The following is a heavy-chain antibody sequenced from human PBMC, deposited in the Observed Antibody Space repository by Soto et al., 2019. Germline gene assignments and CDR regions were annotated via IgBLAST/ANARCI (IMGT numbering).Heavy chain of an antibody. CDR1: VFTFRSYW. CDR3: ARDPTYFYDSSGYYDY. J-gene: IGHJ4*02. D-gene: IGHD3-22*01. Sequence: GGSLRLSCAASVFTFRSYWMHWVRQAPGKGLVWVSRINSDGSSTSYADSVKGRFTISRDNAKNTLYLQMNSLRAEDTAVYYCARDPTYFYDSSGYYDYWGQGTLVTVSS. V-gene: IGHV3-74*01. CDR2: INSDGSST.